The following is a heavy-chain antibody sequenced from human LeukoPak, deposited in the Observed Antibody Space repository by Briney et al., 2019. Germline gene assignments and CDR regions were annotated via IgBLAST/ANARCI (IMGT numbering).Heavy chain of an antibody. Sequence: ASVKVSCKASGYTLISYGISWVRQAPGQGREWMGWVSGHNGDTNYAQKVQGRVTMTTDTSTSAAYMELRSLRSDDTAVYYCARRAGALNPFDYWGQGTLVTVSS. D-gene: IGHD1-14*01. CDR3: ARRAGALNPFDY. CDR1: GYTLISYG. J-gene: IGHJ4*02. CDR2: VSGHNGDT. V-gene: IGHV1-18*01.